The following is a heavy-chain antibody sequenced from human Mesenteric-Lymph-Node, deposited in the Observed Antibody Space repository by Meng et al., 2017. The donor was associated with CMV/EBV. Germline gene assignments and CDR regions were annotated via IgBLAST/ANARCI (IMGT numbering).Heavy chain of an antibody. CDR2: ISAYNGNT. V-gene: IGHV1-18*01. Sequence: KVSCKACGYTFTTYGISWVRQAPGQGLEWMGWISAYNGNTNYAQKLQGRVTMTTDTSTSTAYMELRSLRSDDTAVYYCARKYSSSSDYWGQGTLVTVSS. CDR3: ARKYSSSSDY. CDR1: GYTFTTYG. D-gene: IGHD6-6*01. J-gene: IGHJ4*02.